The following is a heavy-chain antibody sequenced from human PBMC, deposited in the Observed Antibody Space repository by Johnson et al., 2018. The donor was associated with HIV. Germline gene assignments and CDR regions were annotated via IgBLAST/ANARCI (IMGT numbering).Heavy chain of an antibody. D-gene: IGHD5-18*01. CDR3: ARDGRDLVTRGGFDV. CDR1: GITVSSNY. CDR2: IFSVGNT. Sequence: VQLVESGGGLAQPGGSLRLSCAASGITVSSNYMSWVRQAPGKGLEWVSYIFSVGNTYYADSVKGRFTISRDNSRNMLYLQMNSLRPEDTAVYYCARDGRDLVTRGGFDVWGPGTVVTVSS. J-gene: IGHJ3*01. V-gene: IGHV3-66*02.